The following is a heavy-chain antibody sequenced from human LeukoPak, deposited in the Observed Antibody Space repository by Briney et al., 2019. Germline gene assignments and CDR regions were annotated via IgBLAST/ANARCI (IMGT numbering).Heavy chain of an antibody. Sequence: SETLSLTCTVSGGSINNGIYYWSWIRQPAGSGLEWIGHIHTSGSTNYNPSLKSRVTISVDTSKNQFSLKLSSVTAADTAVYYCARGLLWFGEGVANMDVWGKGTTVTISS. J-gene: IGHJ6*03. CDR3: ARGLLWFGEGVANMDV. D-gene: IGHD3-10*01. V-gene: IGHV4-61*09. CDR1: GGSINNGIYY. CDR2: IHTSGST.